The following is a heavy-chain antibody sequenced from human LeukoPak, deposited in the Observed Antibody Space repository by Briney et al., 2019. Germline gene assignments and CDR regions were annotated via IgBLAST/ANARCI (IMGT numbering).Heavy chain of an antibody. Sequence: SSETLSLTCTVSGGSISSSSYYWGWIRQPPGKGLEWTGSIYYSGSTYYNPSLKSRVTISVDTSKNQFSLKLSSVTAADTAVYYCARHPSGRMWLQQGGWFDPWGQGTLVTVSS. CDR1: GGSISSSSYY. D-gene: IGHD5-24*01. J-gene: IGHJ5*02. V-gene: IGHV4-39*07. CDR3: ARHPSGRMWLQQGGWFDP. CDR2: IYYSGST.